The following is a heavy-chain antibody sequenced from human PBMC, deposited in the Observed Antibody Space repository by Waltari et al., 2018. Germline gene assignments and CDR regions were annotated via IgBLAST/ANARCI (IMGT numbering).Heavy chain of an antibody. V-gene: IGHV3-7*01. CDR1: GFSFSGSW. J-gene: IGHJ3*01. CDR2: RNPDGSGE. D-gene: IGHD3-10*01. Sequence: EVQLLESGGGLVQPGGSLRLSCAASGFSFSGSWMTWVRQAPGKGREGGAERNPDGSGEYYVDSVNGRFTISRDNTKNSLYLQMNSLRPDDTAVYFCARDPAFGAFDFWGQGTVVTVSS. CDR3: ARDPAFGAFDF.